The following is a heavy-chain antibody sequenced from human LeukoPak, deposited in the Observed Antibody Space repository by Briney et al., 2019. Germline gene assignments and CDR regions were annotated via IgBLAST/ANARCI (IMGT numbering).Heavy chain of an antibody. CDR2: IIPIFGTA. CDR1: GGTFSSYA. V-gene: IGHV1-69*13. Sequence: ASVKVSCEASGGTFSSYAISWVRQAPGQGLEWMGGIIPIFGTANYAQKFQGRVTITADESTSTAYMELSSLRSEDTAVYYCARSDPIFFDYWGQGTLVTVSS. J-gene: IGHJ4*02. CDR3: ARSDPIFFDY. D-gene: IGHD3-9*01.